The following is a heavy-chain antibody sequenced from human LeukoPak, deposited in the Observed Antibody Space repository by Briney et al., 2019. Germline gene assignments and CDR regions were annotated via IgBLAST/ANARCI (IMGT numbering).Heavy chain of an antibody. CDR2: ISPDSGGT. CDR1: GYTFIDYY. Sequence: ASVKVSCKASGYTFIDYYIHWVRQAPGQGLEFLGWISPDSGGTNCPQKFQGRVTLTRDTSISTAYMELSRLRSDDTAVYYCVTLGANNFDYWGQGTLVTVSS. V-gene: IGHV1-2*02. J-gene: IGHJ4*02. CDR3: VTLGANNFDY. D-gene: IGHD1-26*01.